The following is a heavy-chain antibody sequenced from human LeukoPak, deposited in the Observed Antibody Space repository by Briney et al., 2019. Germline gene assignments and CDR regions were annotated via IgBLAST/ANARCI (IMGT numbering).Heavy chain of an antibody. CDR2: ISGSGGST. CDR1: GFTFSSYA. Sequence: DPGGSLRLSCAASGFTFSSYAMSWVRQAPGKGLEWVSAISGSGGSTYYADSVKGRFTISRDNSKNTLYLQINSLRAEDTAVYYCAKILGYCSGGSCKRGYRYAYFDYWGQGTLVTVSS. V-gene: IGHV3-23*01. J-gene: IGHJ4*02. CDR3: AKILGYCSGGSCKRGYRYAYFDY. D-gene: IGHD2-15*01.